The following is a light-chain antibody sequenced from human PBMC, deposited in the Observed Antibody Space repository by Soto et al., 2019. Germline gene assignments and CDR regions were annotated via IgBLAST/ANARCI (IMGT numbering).Light chain of an antibody. V-gene: IGKV3-20*01. CDR3: QQYGTSPSWT. Sequence: ETVWRRSPGTLSLSPGERATLPARASQGVTGTTLAGYQQRPGQAPRLLMYGASTRATGIPDRFSGSGSGTDFTLTVSRLEPDDFAVYYCQQYGTSPSWTFGQGTKVEIK. CDR2: GAS. J-gene: IGKJ1*01. CDR1: QGVTGTT.